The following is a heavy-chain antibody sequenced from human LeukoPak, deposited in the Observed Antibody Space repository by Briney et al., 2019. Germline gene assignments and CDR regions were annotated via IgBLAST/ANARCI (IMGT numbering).Heavy chain of an antibody. Sequence: GASVKVSCKASGYSFTSYYMHWVRQAPGQGLEWTGIINPSDSSTSYAQKFQGRATMTRDTSTSTVYMELSSLRSEDTAVYYCARGGVAKLGPLDLWGQGTLVTVSS. D-gene: IGHD7-27*01. CDR1: GYSFTSYY. CDR3: ARGGVAKLGPLDL. CDR2: INPSDSST. J-gene: IGHJ5*02. V-gene: IGHV1-46*01.